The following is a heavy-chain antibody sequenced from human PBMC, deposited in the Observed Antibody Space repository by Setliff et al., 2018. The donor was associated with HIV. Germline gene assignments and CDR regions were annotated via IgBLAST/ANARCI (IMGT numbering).Heavy chain of an antibody. Sequence: PSETLSLTCSVSGGSISSSTYYWGWIRQPPGKGLGWIGDIFYTGSTYYNPSLKSRVAISVDTSENQFSLKLNSVTAADTAVYYCARRGRDGVFIMFATGFDPWGQGALVTVSS. CDR1: GGSISSSTYY. D-gene: IGHD2-8*01. V-gene: IGHV4-39*01. CDR3: ARRGRDGVFIMFATGFDP. CDR2: IFYTGST. J-gene: IGHJ5*02.